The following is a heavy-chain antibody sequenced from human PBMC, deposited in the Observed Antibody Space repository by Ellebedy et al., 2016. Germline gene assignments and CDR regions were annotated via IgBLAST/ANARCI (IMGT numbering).Heavy chain of an antibody. Sequence: GESLKISCAASGFTFGDYNMHWVRQPPGEGLESVCIIAWDGSSSRCADSVKGRFTISRDNRENSLFLQMHSLRTEDTALYYCAKDAPNGSIDNWGQGTLVTVSS. D-gene: IGHD6-13*01. V-gene: IGHV3-43*01. CDR3: AKDAPNGSIDN. CDR1: GFTFGDYN. J-gene: IGHJ4*02. CDR2: IAWDGSSS.